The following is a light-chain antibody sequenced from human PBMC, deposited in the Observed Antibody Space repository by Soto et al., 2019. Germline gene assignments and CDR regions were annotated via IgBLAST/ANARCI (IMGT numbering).Light chain of an antibody. CDR1: QDISNY. V-gene: IGKV1-39*01. CDR3: QQSYSPSIT. Sequence: IQMTHSPSSLSASVGDIVTITCQASQDISNYLNWYQQKPGKAPKLLIYAASSLQSGVPSRFSGSGSGTEFTLTISSLQPEDFATYYCQQSYSPSITFGQGTRLEIK. CDR2: AAS. J-gene: IGKJ5*01.